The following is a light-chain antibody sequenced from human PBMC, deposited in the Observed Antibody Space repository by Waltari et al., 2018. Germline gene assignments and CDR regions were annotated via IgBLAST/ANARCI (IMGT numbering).Light chain of an antibody. CDR3: QLWDGITDHWV. CDR1: SVGSES. Sequence: SHVLTQPPSVSVAPGQTAKITCVGNSVGSESVQSYQQKYGRAPEVVVYDDSARPSGIPERMSGAKSGNTATLTIARVEAGDEADYYCQLWDGITDHWVFGGGTKVTVL. J-gene: IGLJ3*02. CDR2: DDS. V-gene: IGLV3-21*02.